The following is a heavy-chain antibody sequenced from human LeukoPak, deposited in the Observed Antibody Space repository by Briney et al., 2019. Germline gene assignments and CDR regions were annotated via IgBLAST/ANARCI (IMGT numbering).Heavy chain of an antibody. Sequence: SETLSLTCTVSGGFISTYYWSWIRQPPGKGLEWIGYIYYSGSTTYNPSLKSRVTISVDTSKNQFSLKLNSVTAADTAVYYCARLVTTYDFWSGYYPYFDYWGQGTLVTVSS. V-gene: IGHV4-59*08. CDR1: GGFISTYY. D-gene: IGHD3-3*01. CDR3: ARLVTTYDFWSGYYPYFDY. J-gene: IGHJ4*02. CDR2: IYYSGST.